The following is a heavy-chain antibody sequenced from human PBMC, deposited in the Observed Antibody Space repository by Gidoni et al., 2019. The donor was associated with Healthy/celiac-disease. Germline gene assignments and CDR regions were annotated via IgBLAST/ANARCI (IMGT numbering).Heavy chain of an antibody. CDR1: GFTFGDYA. J-gene: IGHJ4*02. Sequence: EVQLVESGGGLVQLGLSLRLSCTASGFTFGDYAMSWVRQAPGKGLEWVGFIRSKAYGGTTEYAASGKGRFTIARDDYKSIAYLQMNSLKTEDTAVYYCTREGSPSDYWGQGTLVTVSS. V-gene: IGHV3-49*04. CDR2: IRSKAYGGTT. D-gene: IGHD2-15*01. CDR3: TREGSPSDY.